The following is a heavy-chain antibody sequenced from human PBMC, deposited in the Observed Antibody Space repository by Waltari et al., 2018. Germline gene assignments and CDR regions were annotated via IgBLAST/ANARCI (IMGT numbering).Heavy chain of an antibody. CDR3: ARRFSDSSGYYFSRTLFAY. CDR2: INHSEST. D-gene: IGHD3-22*01. CDR1: GGSFSGYY. J-gene: IGHJ4*02. Sequence: QVQLQQWGAGLLKPSETLSLTCAVYGGSFSGYYWSWIRQPPGKGLEWIGEINHSESTNSTPSLKIRFTISVDPSKTQFSLKLSSVTAADTAVYYCARRFSDSSGYYFSRTLFAYWGQGTLFTVSS. V-gene: IGHV4-34*01.